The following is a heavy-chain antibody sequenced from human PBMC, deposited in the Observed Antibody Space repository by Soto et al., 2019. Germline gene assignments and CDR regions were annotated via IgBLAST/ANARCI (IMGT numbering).Heavy chain of an antibody. CDR3: ARTISGYYFDY. J-gene: IGHJ4*02. CDR2: IYHSGST. D-gene: IGHD3-22*01. CDR1: GGSISSYY. Sequence: SETLSLTCTVSGGSISSYYWSWIRQPPGKGLEWIGYIYHSGSTNYNPSLRSRVTISVDTSKNQFSLKLSSVTAADTAVYYCARTISGYYFDYWGQGTLVTVSS. V-gene: IGHV4-59*01.